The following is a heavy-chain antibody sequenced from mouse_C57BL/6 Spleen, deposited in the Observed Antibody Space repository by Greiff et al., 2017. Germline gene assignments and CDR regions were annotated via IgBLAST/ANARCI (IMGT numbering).Heavy chain of an antibody. J-gene: IGHJ1*03. CDR1: GYTFTSYW. CDR3: TRDYGSTHWYFDV. V-gene: IGHV1-5*01. Sequence: EVKLVESGTVLARPGASVKMSCTTSGYTFTSYWMHWVKQRPGQGLEWIGAIYPGNSDTSYNQKFKGKAKLTAVTSASTAYMELSSLTNEDSAVYYCTRDYGSTHWYFDVWGTGTTVTVSS. D-gene: IGHD1-1*01. CDR2: IYPGNSDT.